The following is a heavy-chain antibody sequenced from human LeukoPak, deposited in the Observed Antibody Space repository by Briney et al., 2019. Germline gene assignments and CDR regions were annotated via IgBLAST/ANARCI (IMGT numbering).Heavy chain of an antibody. Sequence: PGGSLRLSCAASGFTFSSYGVHWVRQAPGKGLEWVAVIWYDGSNKYYADSAKGRFTISRDNPRNTLYLQMNSLRAEDTAVYYCARDTLDAFDIWGQGTMVTVSS. CDR1: GFTFSSYG. J-gene: IGHJ3*02. CDR3: ARDTLDAFDI. CDR2: IWYDGSNK. V-gene: IGHV3-33*01.